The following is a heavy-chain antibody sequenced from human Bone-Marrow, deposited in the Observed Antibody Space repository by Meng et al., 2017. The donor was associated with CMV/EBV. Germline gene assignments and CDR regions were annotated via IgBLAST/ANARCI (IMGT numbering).Heavy chain of an antibody. V-gene: IGHV3-30*02. J-gene: IGHJ4*02. Sequence: GGSLRLSCAASVFTFSSYGMHWVRQAPGKGLEWVAFIRYDGSNKYYADSVKGRFTISRDNAKNSLYLQMNSLRAEDTAVYYCARASYCSSTSCSLGYWGQGNLVTVSS. CDR1: VFTFSSYG. CDR3: ARASYCSSTSCSLGY. CDR2: IRYDGSNK. D-gene: IGHD2-2*01.